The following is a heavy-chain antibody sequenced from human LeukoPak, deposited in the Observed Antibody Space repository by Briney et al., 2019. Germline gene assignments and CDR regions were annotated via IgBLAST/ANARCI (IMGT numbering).Heavy chain of an antibody. CDR2: ISYDGSNK. CDR1: GFTFSSCA. J-gene: IGHJ6*04. D-gene: IGHD5-12*01. Sequence: GRSLRLSCAASGFTFSSCAMHWVRQAPGKGLEWVAVISYDGSNKYYADSVKGRFTISRDNSKNTLYLQMNSLRAEDTAVYYCARDPRGSYYYYGMDVWGKGTTVTVSS. V-gene: IGHV3-30*04. CDR3: ARDPRGSYYYYGMDV.